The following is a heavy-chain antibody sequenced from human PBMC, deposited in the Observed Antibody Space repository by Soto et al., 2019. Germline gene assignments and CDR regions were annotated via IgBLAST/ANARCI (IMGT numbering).Heavy chain of an antibody. Sequence: GASVKVSCKASGYTFTSYGISWVRQAPGQGLEWMGWISAYNGNTNYAQKLQGRVTMTTDTSTSTAYMELRSLRSDDTAGYYCARDPMVDDFWSGYYYGMDVWGQGTTVTVSS. J-gene: IGHJ6*02. D-gene: IGHD3-3*01. V-gene: IGHV1-18*01. CDR2: ISAYNGNT. CDR3: ARDPMVDDFWSGYYYGMDV. CDR1: GYTFTSYG.